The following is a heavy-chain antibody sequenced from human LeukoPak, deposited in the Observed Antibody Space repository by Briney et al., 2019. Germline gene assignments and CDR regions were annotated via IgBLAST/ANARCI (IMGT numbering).Heavy chain of an antibody. J-gene: IGHJ4*02. Sequence: GESLRLSCAASGFTFSSYAMSWVRQAPGKGLEWVSAISGSGDYTYYTDPVKGRFTMSRDNSKNTLYLVMNSLRAEDTAEYYCAKAGSSGYRYYFEYWGQGALVTVSS. V-gene: IGHV3-23*01. CDR2: ISGSGDYT. CDR3: AKAGSSGYRYYFEY. CDR1: GFTFSSYA. D-gene: IGHD3-22*01.